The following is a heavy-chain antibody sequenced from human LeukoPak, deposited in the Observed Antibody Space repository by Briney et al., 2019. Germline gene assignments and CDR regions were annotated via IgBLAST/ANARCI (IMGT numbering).Heavy chain of an antibody. CDR2: IWYDGSNK. D-gene: IGHD5-18*01. CDR3: ARGYSYGDFDY. Sequence: GSLRLSCAASGFTFSSYGMHWVRQAPGKELEWVAFIWYDGSNKYYADSVKGRFTISRDNAKNTLYLQMNSLRAEDTAVYYCARGYSYGDFDYWGQGTLVTVSS. CDR1: GFTFSSYG. V-gene: IGHV3-33*08. J-gene: IGHJ4*02.